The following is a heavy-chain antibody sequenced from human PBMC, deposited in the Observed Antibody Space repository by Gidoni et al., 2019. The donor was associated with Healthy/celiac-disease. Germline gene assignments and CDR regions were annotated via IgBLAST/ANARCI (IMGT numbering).Heavy chain of an antibody. D-gene: IGHD5-12*01. CDR1: GGTFSSYA. V-gene: IGHV1-69*04. CDR2: IIPLLGIA. CDR3: AREGRSGYDWEAYYYYYYYMDV. Sequence: QVQLVQSGAEVKKPGSSVKVSCKASGGTFSSYANSCVRQALGQGLEWMGRIIPLLGIANYAQKFQGSVTITADKSTSTVYMALSSLRSQDTAVYYCAREGRSGYDWEAYYYYYYYMDVWGKGTTVTVSS. J-gene: IGHJ6*03.